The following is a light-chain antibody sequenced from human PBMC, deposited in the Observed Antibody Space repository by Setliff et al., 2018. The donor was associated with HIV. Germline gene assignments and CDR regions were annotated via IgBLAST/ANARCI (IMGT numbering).Light chain of an antibody. Sequence: SYELVKPASVSVAPGKTARITCGGNNIGVKSVHWYQQKPGQAPVLVVYDDTERPSGIPELFSGSNSGNTATLTISRVEAGYEADYYCQVWDSSSDSNYVFGTGTKVTVL. CDR1: NIGVKS. V-gene: IGLV3-21*03. CDR2: DDT. CDR3: QVWDSSSDSNYV. J-gene: IGLJ1*01.